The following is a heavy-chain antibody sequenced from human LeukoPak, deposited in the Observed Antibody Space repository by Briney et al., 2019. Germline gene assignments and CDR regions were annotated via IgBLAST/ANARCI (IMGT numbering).Heavy chain of an antibody. Sequence: GGSLRLSCAVSGFTMKIYGMHWVRQAPGKGLEWVAVIWYDGSNKYYADSVKGRFTISRDNSKNTLYLQMNSLRAEDTAVYYCARDLGSWESFDYWGQGTLVTVSS. CDR3: ARDLGSWESFDY. CDR1: GFTMKIYG. D-gene: IGHD3-16*02. CDR2: IWYDGSNK. J-gene: IGHJ4*02. V-gene: IGHV3-33*08.